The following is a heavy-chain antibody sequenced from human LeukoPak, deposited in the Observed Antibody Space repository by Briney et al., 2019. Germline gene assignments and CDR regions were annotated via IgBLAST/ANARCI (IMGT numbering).Heavy chain of an antibody. Sequence: GGSLRLSCAASGFTVSSNYMSWVRQAPGKGLEWVSVIYSGGSTYYADSVKGRFTISRDNSKNTLYLQMNSLRAEDTAVYYCARGTTASTGIHYWGQGTQVTVSS. CDR3: ARGTTASTGIHY. CDR2: IYSGGST. CDR1: GFTVSSNY. D-gene: IGHD1-1*01. V-gene: IGHV3-53*01. J-gene: IGHJ4*02.